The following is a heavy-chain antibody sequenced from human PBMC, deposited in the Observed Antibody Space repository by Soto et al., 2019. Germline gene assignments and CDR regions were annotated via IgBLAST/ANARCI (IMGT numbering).Heavy chain of an antibody. Sequence: GGSLRLSCAASGFTFSSYAMHWVRQAPGKGLEGGAVISYDGSNKYYADSVKGRFTISRDNSKNKLYLQMNSLRAEDTAVYYYARFYYSASSGYYEAFDIWGQGTMVTVSS. CDR1: GFTFSSYA. V-gene: IGHV3-30-3*01. CDR3: ARFYYSASSGYYEAFDI. D-gene: IGHD3-22*01. J-gene: IGHJ3*02. CDR2: ISYDGSNK.